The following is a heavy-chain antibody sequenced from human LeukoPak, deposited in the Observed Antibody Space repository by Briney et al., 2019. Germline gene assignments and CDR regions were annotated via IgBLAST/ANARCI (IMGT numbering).Heavy chain of an antibody. V-gene: IGHV3-21*01. Sequence: GGSLRLSCAASGFTFSSYSMNWVRQAPGKGLEWVSSISSSSSYIYYADSVKGRFTISRDNAKNSLYLQMNSLRAEDTAVYYCARPKWELPMGGWFDPWGQGTLVTVSS. D-gene: IGHD1-26*01. CDR2: ISSSSSYI. J-gene: IGHJ5*02. CDR1: GFTFSSYS. CDR3: ARPKWELPMGGWFDP.